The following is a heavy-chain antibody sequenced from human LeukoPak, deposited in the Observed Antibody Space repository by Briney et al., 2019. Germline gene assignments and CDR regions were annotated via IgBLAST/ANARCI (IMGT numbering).Heavy chain of an antibody. Sequence: ASVKVSCKASGYTFTSYGISWVRQAPGQGLEWMGWISAYNGNTNYAQKLQGRVTMTTDTSTSTAYMELRSLRSDDTAVYYCARDAHGEIVVVPAAILLDYWGQGTLVTVSS. CDR3: ARDAHGEIVVVPAAILLDY. V-gene: IGHV1-18*01. CDR1: GYTFTSYG. D-gene: IGHD2-2*02. CDR2: ISAYNGNT. J-gene: IGHJ4*02.